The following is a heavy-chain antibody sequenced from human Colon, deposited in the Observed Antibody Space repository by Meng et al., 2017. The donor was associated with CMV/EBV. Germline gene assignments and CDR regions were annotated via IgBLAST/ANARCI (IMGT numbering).Heavy chain of an antibody. CDR2: ISNSDDTI. CDR1: GFTFSDYE. V-gene: IGHV3-48*03. J-gene: IGHJ1*01. CDR3: AKDGGGPARSFEF. Sequence: GESLKISCVASGFTFSDYEMSWVRQAPGKGLEWIAYISNSDDTIYYADSVKGRSTISRDNSKNMVFLEINSLRYEDSAVYYCAKDGGGPARSFEFWGQGTLVTVSS. D-gene: IGHD2-2*01.